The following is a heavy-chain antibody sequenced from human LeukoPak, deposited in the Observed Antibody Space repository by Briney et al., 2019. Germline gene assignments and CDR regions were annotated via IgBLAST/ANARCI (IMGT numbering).Heavy chain of an antibody. CDR3: ARVKGGYSYGLCDY. CDR1: GFTFSSYS. V-gene: IGHV3-48*04. J-gene: IGHJ4*02. Sequence: GGSLRLSCAASGFTFSSYSMNWVRQAPGKGLEWVSYISSSSSTIYYADSVKGRFTISRDNAKNSLYLQMNSLRAEDTAVYYCARVKGGYSYGLCDYWGQGTLVTVSS. CDR2: ISSSSSTI. D-gene: IGHD5-18*01.